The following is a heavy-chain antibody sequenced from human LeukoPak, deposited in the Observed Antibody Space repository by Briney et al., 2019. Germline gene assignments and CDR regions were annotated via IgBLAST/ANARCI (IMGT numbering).Heavy chain of an antibody. V-gene: IGHV4-61*01. CDR2: IYYSGDT. CDR3: ARADTYFYDSSGYPNGFDP. Sequence: SETLSLTCSVSGGSVNSGYYYWSWIRQPPGKGLERIGYIYYSGDTNYNPSLKSRVTISIDTSKKQFSLKLRSVTAADTAVYYCARADTYFYDSSGYPNGFDPWGQGMLVTVSS. J-gene: IGHJ5*02. D-gene: IGHD3-22*01. CDR1: GGSVNSGYYY.